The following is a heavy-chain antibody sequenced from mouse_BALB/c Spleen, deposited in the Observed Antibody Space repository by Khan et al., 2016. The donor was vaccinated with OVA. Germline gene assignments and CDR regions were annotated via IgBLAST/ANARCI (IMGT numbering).Heavy chain of an antibody. CDR1: GYTFTSYT. D-gene: IGHD2-14*01. V-gene: IGHV1-4*01. J-gene: IGHJ3*01. Sequence: VQLQESGAELARPGASVKMSCKASGYTFTSYTIHWIKERPGQGLEWIGYINPSNGYTNYNQKFKEQATLTADKSSTTAFMQLSSLTSDDSAVYYCGRDGAYHRNDGWFAYWGQGTLVTVSA. CDR3: GRDGAYHRNDGWFAY. CDR2: INPSNGYT.